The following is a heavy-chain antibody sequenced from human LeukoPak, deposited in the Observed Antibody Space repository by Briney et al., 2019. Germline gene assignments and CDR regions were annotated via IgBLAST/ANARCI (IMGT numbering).Heavy chain of an antibody. D-gene: IGHD1-26*01. V-gene: IGHV4-34*01. CDR1: GGSFSGYY. J-gene: IGHJ3*02. CDR2: INHSGST. CDR3: ARDEWELTDAFDI. Sequence: SETLSLTCAVYGGSFSGYYWSWIRHPPGKGLEWIGEINHSGSTNNNTSLKSRVTISVDTPKNQFSLKLSSVTAPDTAVYYCARDEWELTDAFDICGQGKMGTVSS.